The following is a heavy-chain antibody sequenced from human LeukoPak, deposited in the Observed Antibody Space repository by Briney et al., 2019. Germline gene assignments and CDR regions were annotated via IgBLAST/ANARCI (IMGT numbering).Heavy chain of an antibody. D-gene: IGHD5/OR15-5a*01. J-gene: IGHJ4*02. CDR1: GFTVSNSY. Sequence: PGGSLGLSCAASGFTVSNSYMSWVRQAPGKGLEWVSAIYSGGNTFYADSVKGRFTISRDNSKNTVDFQMNSLRAEDTAMYYCARQTSASTVFDYWGQGTLVTVTS. V-gene: IGHV3-53*01. CDR2: IYSGGNT. CDR3: ARQTSASTVFDY.